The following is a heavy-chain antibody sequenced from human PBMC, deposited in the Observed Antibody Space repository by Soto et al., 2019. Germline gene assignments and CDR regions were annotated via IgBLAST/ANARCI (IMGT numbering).Heavy chain of an antibody. J-gene: IGHJ5*01. CDR3: ARGRYCLTGRCFPNWFDS. V-gene: IGHV4-30-4*08. CDR1: ANSRSNIDYF. CDR2: HSQSATT. D-gene: IGHD7-27*01. Sequence: PSQTMSLTCSLSANSRSNIDYFWYCIRRPPGSAIQYFPCHSQSATTYYNPSFESRVAISVDTSKSQFSLNVTSVTAADTAVYFCARGRYCLTGRCFPNWFDSWGQGALVTVSS.